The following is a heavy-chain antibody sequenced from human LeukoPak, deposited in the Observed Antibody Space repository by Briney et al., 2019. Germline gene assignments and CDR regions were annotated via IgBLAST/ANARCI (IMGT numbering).Heavy chain of an antibody. CDR3: AREVGYSSSYYGRFDP. CDR1: GYTFTGYY. CDR2: VNPNNGAP. J-gene: IGHJ5*02. V-gene: IGHV1-2*06. Sequence: ASVKVSCKASGYTFTGYYMHWVRQAPGQGLEWMGRVNPNNGAPNYAQKFQGRVTMTRDTAISTAYMELSSLRYDDTAVYFCAREVGYSSSYYGRFDPWGQGTLVTVSS. D-gene: IGHD1-26*01.